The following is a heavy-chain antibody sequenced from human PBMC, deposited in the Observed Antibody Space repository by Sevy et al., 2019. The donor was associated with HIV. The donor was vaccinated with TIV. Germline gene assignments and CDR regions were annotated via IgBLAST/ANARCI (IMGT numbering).Heavy chain of an antibody. D-gene: IGHD6-13*01. CDR3: TTHAGIAAAGRVFDY. Sequence: GGSLRLSCAASGFTFSDHYMEWVRQAPGKGLEWVGRTRNKADSYTTEYAASVKGRFTISRDDAKNSLYLQMNSLKTEDTAVYYCTTHAGIAAAGRVFDYWGQGTLVTVSS. J-gene: IGHJ4*02. CDR2: TRNKADSYTT. V-gene: IGHV3-72*01. CDR1: GFTFSDHY.